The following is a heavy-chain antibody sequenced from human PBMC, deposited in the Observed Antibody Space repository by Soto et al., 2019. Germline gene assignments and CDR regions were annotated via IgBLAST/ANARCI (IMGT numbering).Heavy chain of an antibody. CDR1: GFTFSSYA. V-gene: IGHV3-23*01. Sequence: PGGSLRLSCAASGFTFSSYAMTWVRQAPGKGLEWVSTMSGSGGSVYYAGSVKGRVTISRDNSKNTLYLQMNSLRAEDTAVYYCAKDLQGGGYASYGTDVWGQGTTVTVSS. CDR2: MSGSGGSV. J-gene: IGHJ6*02. D-gene: IGHD5-12*01. CDR3: AKDLQGGGYASYGTDV.